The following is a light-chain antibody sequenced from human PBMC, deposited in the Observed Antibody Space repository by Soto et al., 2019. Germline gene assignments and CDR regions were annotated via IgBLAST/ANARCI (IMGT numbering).Light chain of an antibody. CDR3: QQYDNLPT. CDR1: QSISSW. Sequence: DIQMTQSPSTLSASVGDRVTITCRASQSISSWLAWYQQKPGKAPKLLIYDASNLETGVPSRFSGSGSGTDFTFTISSLQPEDIATYDCQQYDNLPTFGQGTRLEIK. CDR2: DAS. V-gene: IGKV1-33*01. J-gene: IGKJ5*01.